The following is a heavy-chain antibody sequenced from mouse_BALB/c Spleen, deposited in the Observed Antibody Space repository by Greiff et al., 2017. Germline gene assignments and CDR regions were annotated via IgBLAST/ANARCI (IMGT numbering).Heavy chain of an antibody. J-gene: IGHJ2*01. CDR2: ISYDGSN. CDR3: ASKRYDDYFDY. Sequence: ESGPGLVKPSQSLSLTCSVTGYSITSGYYWNWIRQFPGNKLEWMGYISYDGSNNYNPSLKNRISITRDTSKNQFFLKLNSVTTEDTATYYCASKRYDDYFDYWGQGTTLTVSS. V-gene: IGHV3-6*02. CDR1: GYSITSGYY. D-gene: IGHD2-14*01.